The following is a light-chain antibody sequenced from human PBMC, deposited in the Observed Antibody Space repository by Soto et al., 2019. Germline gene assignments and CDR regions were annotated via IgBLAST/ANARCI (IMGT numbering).Light chain of an antibody. CDR2: LAS. CDR3: MQALQSRT. J-gene: IGKJ1*01. CDR1: QSLLHSNGYNY. Sequence: DIVMTQSPLSLPVTPGEPASISCRSSQSLLHSNGYNYLDWYLQKPGQSPQLLIYLASNRPFGVSGRLSGSGAVTDFTLEISRVVADDVGVYFCMQALQSRTFGQGTKVEIK. V-gene: IGKV2-28*01.